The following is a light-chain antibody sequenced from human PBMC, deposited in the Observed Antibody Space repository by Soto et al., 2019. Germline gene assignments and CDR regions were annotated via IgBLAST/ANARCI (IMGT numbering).Light chain of an antibody. V-gene: IGKV3-15*01. J-gene: IGKJ4*01. CDR1: QSVSSN. CDR3: QQYNNWPPLT. Sequence: EIVMTQSPATLSVSPGERATLSCRARQSVSSNLAWYQQKPGQAPRLLIYGASTRATGIPARFSGSGSGTEFTITISSLQSEDFAVYYCQQYNNWPPLTFGGGNKVEIK. CDR2: GAS.